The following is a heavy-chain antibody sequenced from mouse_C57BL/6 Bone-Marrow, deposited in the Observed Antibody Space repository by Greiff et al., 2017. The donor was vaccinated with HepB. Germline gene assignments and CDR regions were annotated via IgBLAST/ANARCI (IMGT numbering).Heavy chain of an antibody. J-gene: IGHJ3*01. Sequence: QVQLQQSGAELVKPGASVKLSCKASGYTFTSYWMHWVKQRPGRGLEWIGRIDPNSGGTKYNEKFKSKATLTVDKPSSTAYMQLSSLTYEDSAVYYCAREGGIYYDYEGGVAYWGQGTLVTVSA. CDR1: GYTFTSYW. V-gene: IGHV1-72*01. CDR2: IDPNSGGT. D-gene: IGHD2-4*01. CDR3: AREGGIYYDYEGGVAY.